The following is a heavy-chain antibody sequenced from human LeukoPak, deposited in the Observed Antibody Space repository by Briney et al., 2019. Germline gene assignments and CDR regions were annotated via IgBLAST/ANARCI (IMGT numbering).Heavy chain of an antibody. CDR2: IIPIFGTA. J-gene: IGHJ3*02. Sequence: ASAKVSCKASGGTFSSYAISWVRQAPGQGLEWMGGIIPIFGTANYAQKFQGRVTITADESTSTAYMELSSLRSEDTAVYYCARSRTGDDAFDIWGQGTMVTVSS. V-gene: IGHV1-69*01. D-gene: IGHD7-27*01. CDR1: GGTFSSYA. CDR3: ARSRTGDDAFDI.